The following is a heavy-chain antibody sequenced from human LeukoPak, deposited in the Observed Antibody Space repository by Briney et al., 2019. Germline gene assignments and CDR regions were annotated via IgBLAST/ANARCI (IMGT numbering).Heavy chain of an antibody. J-gene: IGHJ4*02. CDR3: ARDRARSYYYDSSGYPLDY. D-gene: IGHD3-22*01. CDR1: GFTFSDYY. V-gene: IGHV3-11*04. Sequence: PGGSLRLSCAASGFTFSDYYMSWIRQAPGKGLEWVSYISSSGSTIYYADSVKGRFTISRDNAKNSLYLQMNSLRAEDTAVYYCARDRARSYYYDSSGYPLDYWGQGTLVTVSS. CDR2: ISSSGSTI.